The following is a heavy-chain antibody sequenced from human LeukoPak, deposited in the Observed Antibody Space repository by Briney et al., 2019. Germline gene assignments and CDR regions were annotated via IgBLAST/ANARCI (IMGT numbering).Heavy chain of an antibody. Sequence: ASVKVSCKASGYTFTDYYIHWVRQAPGQGLEWMGWINPNTGGTNYAQKFQGGVTMTRGTSISTAYMELSSLRSDDTAVYYCATQPGAAGARGDWFDPWGQGTLVTVSS. D-gene: IGHD6-13*01. CDR2: INPNTGGT. CDR3: ATQPGAAGARGDWFDP. V-gene: IGHV1-2*02. CDR1: GYTFTDYY. J-gene: IGHJ5*02.